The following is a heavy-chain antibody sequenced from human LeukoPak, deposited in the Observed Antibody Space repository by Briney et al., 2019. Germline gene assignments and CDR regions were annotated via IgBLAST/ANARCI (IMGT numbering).Heavy chain of an antibody. J-gene: IGHJ4*02. CDR3: AREILD. Sequence: GASVKVSCKASGYTFTSYYIHWVRQVPGQGLEWMGWIDPNSGGADYAQKFQGRVTMTRDTSINTVYMELSSLRFDDTAVYYCAREILDWGQGTLVTVSS. CDR1: GYTFTSYY. V-gene: IGHV1-2*02. CDR2: IDPNSGGA.